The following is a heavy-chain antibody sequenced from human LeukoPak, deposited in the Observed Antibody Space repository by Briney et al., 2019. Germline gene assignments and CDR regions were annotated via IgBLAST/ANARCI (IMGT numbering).Heavy chain of an antibody. CDR2: ISSSGSTI. V-gene: IGHV3-48*03. J-gene: IGHJ4*02. D-gene: IGHD3-10*01. CDR1: GFTFSSYE. CDR3: ASPYGSGSYYHDY. Sequence: GGSLRLSCAASGFTFSSYEMNWVRQAPGKGLEWVSYISSSGSTIYYADSVKGRFTISRDNAKNSLYLQMNSLRAEDTAVYYCASPYGSGSYYHDYWGQGTLVTVSS.